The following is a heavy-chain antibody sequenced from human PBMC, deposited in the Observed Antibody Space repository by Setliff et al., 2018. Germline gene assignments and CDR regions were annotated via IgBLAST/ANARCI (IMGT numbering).Heavy chain of an antibody. CDR2: IKQDGSEK. D-gene: IGHD1-26*01. J-gene: IGHJ3*02. V-gene: IGHV3-7*01. CDR1: GFTFTDYW. Sequence: GGSLRLSCAASGFTFTDYWMTWVRQAPGKGLEWVANIKQDGSEKSYVDSVKGRFTISRDNAKNSVYLQMNSLRAEDTAVYYCARGVVGAPSAFDIWGQGTMVTVSS. CDR3: ARGVVGAPSAFDI.